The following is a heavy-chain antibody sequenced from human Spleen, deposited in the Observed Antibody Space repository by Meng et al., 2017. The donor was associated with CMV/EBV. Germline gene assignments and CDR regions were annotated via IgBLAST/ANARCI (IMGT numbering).Heavy chain of an antibody. CDR1: GYTFTSYG. D-gene: IGHD3-22*01. Sequence: VRLVKAGAEGKNPGASVKVSCKASGYTFTSYGISWVRQAPGQGLEWMGWISAYNGNTNYAQKLQGRVTMTTDTSTSTAYMELRSLRSDDTAVYYCARDTYYYDSSGYFPDPWGQGTLVTVSS. CDR2: ISAYNGNT. J-gene: IGHJ5*02. CDR3: ARDTYYYDSSGYFPDP. V-gene: IGHV1-18*01.